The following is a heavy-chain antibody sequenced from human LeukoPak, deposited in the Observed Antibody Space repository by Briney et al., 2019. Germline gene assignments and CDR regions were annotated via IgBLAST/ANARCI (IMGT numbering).Heavy chain of an antibody. CDR3: AIVREQQLVHDGYYFDY. CDR1: GCTFTGYY. J-gene: IGHJ4*02. CDR2: INPNSGGT. Sequence: GASVKVSCKASGCTFTGYYMHWVRQAPGQGLEWMGWINPNSGGTNYAQKFQGRVTMTRDTSISTAYMELSRLRSDDTAVYYCAIVREQQLVHDGYYFDYWGQGTLVTVSS. V-gene: IGHV1-2*02. D-gene: IGHD6-13*01.